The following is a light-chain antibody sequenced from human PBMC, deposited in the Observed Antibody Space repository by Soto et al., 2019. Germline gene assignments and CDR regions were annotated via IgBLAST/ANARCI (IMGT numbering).Light chain of an antibody. CDR3: QQFDGSPWT. CDR1: QSVTSTY. CDR2: DAS. V-gene: IGKV3-20*01. Sequence: EIVLTQSPGTLSLSPGERATLSCRASQSVTSTYLAWYQQKPGQAPRLLIYDASTRAPGVPDRFSGSGSGTDFTLSISRLEPEDFAVYFCQQFDGSPWTFGQGTKVEIK. J-gene: IGKJ1*01.